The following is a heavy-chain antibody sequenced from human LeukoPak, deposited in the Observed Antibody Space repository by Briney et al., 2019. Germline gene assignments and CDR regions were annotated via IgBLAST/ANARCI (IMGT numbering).Heavy chain of an antibody. J-gene: IGHJ4*02. Sequence: ETLSLTCTVSSGSISTSNYYWGWIRQPPGKGLEWIGTINYSGSTYYSPSLRSRVTISVDTSKHQFSLKLNSVTAADTAVYYCGRRVVVAATFDYWGQGTLVTVSS. CDR3: GRRVVVAATFDY. V-gene: IGHV4-39*01. CDR1: SGSISTSNYY. CDR2: INYSGST. D-gene: IGHD2-15*01.